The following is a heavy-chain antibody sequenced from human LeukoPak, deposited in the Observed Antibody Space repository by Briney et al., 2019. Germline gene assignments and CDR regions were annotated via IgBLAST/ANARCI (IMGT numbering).Heavy chain of an antibody. CDR2: VNPNSGGT. Sequence: ASVKVSCKASGYTFTGYYMHWVRQAPGQGLEWMGRVNPNSGGTNYAQKFQGRVTMTRDTSISTAYMELSRLRSDDTAVYYCARVCVRGAFDIWGQGTMVTVSS. J-gene: IGHJ3*02. D-gene: IGHD3-10*02. CDR3: ARVCVRGAFDI. V-gene: IGHV1-2*06. CDR1: GYTFTGYY.